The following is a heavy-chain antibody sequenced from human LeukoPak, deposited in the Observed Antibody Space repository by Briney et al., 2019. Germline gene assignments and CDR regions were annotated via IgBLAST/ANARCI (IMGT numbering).Heavy chain of an antibody. CDR1: GGSISSSNW. CDR3: ARAARVVVPAAMILGYYYGMDV. CDR2: IYHSGST. J-gene: IGHJ6*04. D-gene: IGHD2-2*01. Sequence: PSGTLSLTCAVSGGSISSSNWWSWVRQPPGKGLEWIGEIYHSGSTNYNPSLKSRVTISVDKSKNQFSLKLSSVTAADTAVYYCARAARVVVPAAMILGYYYGMDVWGKGTTVTVSS. V-gene: IGHV4-4*02.